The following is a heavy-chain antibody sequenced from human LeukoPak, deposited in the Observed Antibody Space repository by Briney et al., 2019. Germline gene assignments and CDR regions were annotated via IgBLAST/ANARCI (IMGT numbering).Heavy chain of an antibody. CDR3: ARDDDTSGHYSYFQH. Sequence: HPGRSLRLSCAASGFTFSSYGMHWIRQAPGKGQEWVAVIWSDGYKKYYAESVKGRFTVSRDTSKNTLYLQMDSLRAEDTAVYYCARDDDTSGHYSYFQHWGQGTLVTVSS. CDR2: IWSDGYKK. CDR1: GFTFSSYG. V-gene: IGHV3-33*01. J-gene: IGHJ1*01. D-gene: IGHD3-22*01.